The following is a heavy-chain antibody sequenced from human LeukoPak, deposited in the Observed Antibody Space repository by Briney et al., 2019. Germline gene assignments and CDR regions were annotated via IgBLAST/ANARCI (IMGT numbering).Heavy chain of an antibody. V-gene: IGHV1-2*06. J-gene: IGHJ4*02. D-gene: IGHD3-10*01. Sequence: ASVKVSCEASGYTFTGYYMHWVRQAPGQGLEWMGRINPNSGGTNYAQKFQGRVTMTRDTSISTAYMELSRLRSDDTAVYYCARDFYYGSGSNWGQGTLVTVSS. CDR2: INPNSGGT. CDR1: GYTFTGYY. CDR3: ARDFYYGSGSN.